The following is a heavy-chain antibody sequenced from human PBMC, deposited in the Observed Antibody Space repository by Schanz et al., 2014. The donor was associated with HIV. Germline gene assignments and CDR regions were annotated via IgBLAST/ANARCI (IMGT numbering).Heavy chain of an antibody. CDR1: GHIFTGYL. J-gene: IGHJ6*02. CDR3: ARDTNFVLDV. CDR2: INPNSGAT. D-gene: IGHD2-8*01. V-gene: IGHV1-2*02. Sequence: QVQLVQSGAEVREPGASVKVSCKAYGHIFTGYLMHWVRQAPGQGLEWMGWINPNSGATDSAQKFQGRVTMTRDTSISTAFMELSSLRSDDTAVYYCARDTNFVLDVWGQGTTVTVSS.